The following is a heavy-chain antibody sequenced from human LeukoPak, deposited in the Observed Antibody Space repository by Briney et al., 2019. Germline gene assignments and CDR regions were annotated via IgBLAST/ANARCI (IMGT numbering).Heavy chain of an antibody. CDR1: GFTFSSYS. V-gene: IGHV3-48*01. D-gene: IGHD5-24*01. Sequence: GGSLRLSCAASGFTFSSYSMNWVRQAPGKGLEWVSYISSSSSTIYYADSVKGRFTISRDNAKNSLYLQMNSLRAEDTAVYYCARDSRWGPDLWGQGTLVTVSS. CDR3: ARDSRWGPDL. J-gene: IGHJ4*02. CDR2: ISSSSSTI.